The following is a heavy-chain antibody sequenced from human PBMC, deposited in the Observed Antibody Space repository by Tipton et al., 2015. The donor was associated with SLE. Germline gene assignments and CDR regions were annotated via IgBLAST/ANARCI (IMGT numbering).Heavy chain of an antibody. D-gene: IGHD2-21*01. Sequence: TLSLTCTVSGGSISSYYWSWIRQPPGKGLEWIGYIYYSGSTNYNPSLKSRVTISVDTSKNQFSLKLNSVTAADTAVYYCARGTIVVAALDAFDIWGQGTMVTVSS. J-gene: IGHJ3*02. CDR2: IYYSGST. CDR1: GGSISSYY. V-gene: IGHV4-59*01. CDR3: ARGTIVVAALDAFDI.